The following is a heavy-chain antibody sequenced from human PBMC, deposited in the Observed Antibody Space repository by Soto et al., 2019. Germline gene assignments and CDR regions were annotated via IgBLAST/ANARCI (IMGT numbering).Heavy chain of an antibody. V-gene: IGHV4-30-4*01. J-gene: IGHJ5*02. CDR1: GGSISSGGYY. CDR3: ARALSPDDNWFDP. CDR2: IYYSGST. Sequence: SETLSLTCTVSGGSISSGGYYWSWIRQPPGKGLEWIGYIYYSGSTYYNPSLKSRVTISVDTSKNQFSLKLSSVTAADTAVYYCARALSPDDNWFDPWGQGTLVTVSS.